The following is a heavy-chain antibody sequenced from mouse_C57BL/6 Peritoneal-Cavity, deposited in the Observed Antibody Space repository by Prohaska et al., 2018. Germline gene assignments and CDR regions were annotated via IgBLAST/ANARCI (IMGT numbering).Heavy chain of an antibody. V-gene: IGHV12-3*01. CDR1: GFPITSGYY. J-gene: IGHJ1*03. CDR3: AGDRGGYWYFDV. CDR2: ITHSGET. Sequence: QMQLQESGPGLVKPSQSLFLTCSITGFPITSGYYWIWIRQSPGKPLEWMGYITHSGETFYNPSVQSPISITRETSKNQFFLQLISVTTEDTGMYYCAGDRGGYWYFDVWGTGTTVTVSS.